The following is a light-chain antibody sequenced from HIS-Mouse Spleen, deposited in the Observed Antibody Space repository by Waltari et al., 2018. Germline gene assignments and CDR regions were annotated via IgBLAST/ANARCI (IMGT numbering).Light chain of an antibody. CDR2: SNN. J-gene: IGLJ2*01. V-gene: IGLV1-44*01. CDR1: SPNIGSNL. CDR3: AAWDDSLNGVV. Sequence: QSVLTQPPSASATPGPMVTIACSGSSPNIGSNLVNWYQQPPGTAPKLLIYSNNQRPSGVPDRFSGSKSGTSASLAISGLQSEDEADYYCAAWDDSLNGVVFGGGTKLTVL.